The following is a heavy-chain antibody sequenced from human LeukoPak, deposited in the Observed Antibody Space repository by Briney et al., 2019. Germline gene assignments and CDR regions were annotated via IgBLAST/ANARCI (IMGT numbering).Heavy chain of an antibody. CDR3: AKTCLSILDYYYGMDV. J-gene: IGHJ6*02. V-gene: IGHV3-23*01. Sequence: PGGSLTLSCPASGFTFSSYDMSWVRQAPGKGLEWVSAISGIGGNTYYADSVKGRLTITRDNSKNTLYLQMNSLRAEDTAVYYCAKTCLSILDYYYGMDVWGQGTTVTVSS. CDR1: GFTFSSYD. CDR2: ISGIGGNT. D-gene: IGHD5/OR15-5a*01.